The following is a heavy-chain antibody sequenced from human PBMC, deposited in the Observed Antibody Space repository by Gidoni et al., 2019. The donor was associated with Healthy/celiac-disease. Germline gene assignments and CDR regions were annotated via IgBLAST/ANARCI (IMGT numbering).Heavy chain of an antibody. CDR3: ARHVNSLAAPWPYYFDY. D-gene: IGHD6-25*01. Sequence: QLQLQESGPGLVKPSETLSLTCTVSGGSISSSSYYWGWFRQPPGKGLEWIGSIYYSGSTYYNPSLKSRVTISVDTSKNQFSLKLSSVTAADTAVYYCARHVNSLAAPWPYYFDYWGQGTLVTVSS. CDR2: IYYSGST. J-gene: IGHJ4*02. V-gene: IGHV4-39*01. CDR1: GGSISSSSYY.